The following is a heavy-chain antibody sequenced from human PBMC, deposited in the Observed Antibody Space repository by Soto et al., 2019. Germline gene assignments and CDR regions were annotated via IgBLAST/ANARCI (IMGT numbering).Heavy chain of an antibody. CDR1: GVSFSTYY. CDR3: ARDQGGPFDY. V-gene: IGHV4-59*01. Sequence: QVQLQEAGPGLVKPSETLSLTCTVSGVSFSTYYASWIRQAPGKGLEWNGYIYYSGSSNYNPSLKSRVTMSVDTSKNPLSLKLSSVTAADTAVYYCARDQGGPFDYWGQGTLVTVSS. CDR2: IYYSGSS. D-gene: IGHD2-15*01. J-gene: IGHJ4*02.